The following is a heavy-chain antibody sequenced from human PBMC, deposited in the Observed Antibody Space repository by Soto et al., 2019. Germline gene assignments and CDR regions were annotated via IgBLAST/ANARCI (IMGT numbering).Heavy chain of an antibody. J-gene: IGHJ6*02. Sequence: EVQLVETGGGLIQPGGSLRLSCAASGLTVSTNYLSWVRQAPGKGLEWVSIIYSDSSTFYGGSLRGRFTISRDNSKNTLYLQMDSLRAEDTAVYYCARARDSTTGTRINTMDVWGQGTTVTVSS. CDR1: GLTVSTNY. V-gene: IGHV3-53*02. D-gene: IGHD4-4*01. CDR2: IYSDSST. CDR3: ARARDSTTGTRINTMDV.